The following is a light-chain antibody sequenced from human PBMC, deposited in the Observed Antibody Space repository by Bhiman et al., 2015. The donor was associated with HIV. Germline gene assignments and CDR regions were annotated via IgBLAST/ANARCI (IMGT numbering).Light chain of an antibody. CDR3: GTWDSSLSVEV. Sequence: QSVLTQPPSVSAAPGQKVTISCSGSSSNIGNNYVSWYQQLPGTAPKLLIYDNNERPSGIPDRFSGSKSGTSATLGITGLQTGDEADYYCGTWDSSLSVEVLGGGTKLTVL. CDR2: DNN. J-gene: IGLJ2*01. CDR1: SSNIGNNY. V-gene: IGLV1-51*01.